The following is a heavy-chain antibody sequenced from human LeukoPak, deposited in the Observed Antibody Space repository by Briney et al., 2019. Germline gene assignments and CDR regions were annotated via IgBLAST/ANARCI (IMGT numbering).Heavy chain of an antibody. CDR3: ARGPRITIFGVVMANDAFDI. V-gene: IGHV1-2*02. D-gene: IGHD3-3*01. J-gene: IGHJ3*02. CDR2: INPKSGGT. Sequence: GASVKVSCKASGYTFTDYFMNWVRQAPGQGLEWMGWINPKSGGTVYAQKFQGRVTMTRDTSSNTAYMELSRLRFDDTVVYYCARGPRITIFGVVMANDAFDIWGQGTMVTVSS. CDR1: GYTFTDYF.